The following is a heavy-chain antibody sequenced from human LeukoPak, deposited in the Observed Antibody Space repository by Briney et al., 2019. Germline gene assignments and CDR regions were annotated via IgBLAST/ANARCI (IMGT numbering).Heavy chain of an antibody. CDR2: ISDDGRNK. CDR1: GFTFNNYG. Sequence: GGSLRLSCAASGFTFNNYGMHYVRQAPGKGLEWVAVISDDGRNKNYADSAKGRFTISRDNSNNTLYLQMNSLRAEDTGVYYCAKDRETTASGTFDYWGQGTLVTVSS. D-gene: IGHD6-13*01. V-gene: IGHV3-30*18. J-gene: IGHJ4*02. CDR3: AKDRETTASGTFDY.